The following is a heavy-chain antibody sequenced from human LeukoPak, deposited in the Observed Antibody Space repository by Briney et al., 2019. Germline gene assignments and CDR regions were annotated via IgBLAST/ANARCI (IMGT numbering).Heavy chain of an antibody. J-gene: IGHJ4*02. D-gene: IGHD5-24*01. V-gene: IGHV1-46*01. CDR3: ARDGRDGYNYMFPFDY. CDR2: INPSSGST. Sequence: GASVKVSCKASGYTFTSYYIHWVRQSPGQGLEWMGIINPSSGSTSYAQKFQGRVTMTRDTSTSTVYIELSSLRSEDTVVYYCARDGRDGYNYMFPFDYWGQGTLVTVSS. CDR1: GYTFTSYY.